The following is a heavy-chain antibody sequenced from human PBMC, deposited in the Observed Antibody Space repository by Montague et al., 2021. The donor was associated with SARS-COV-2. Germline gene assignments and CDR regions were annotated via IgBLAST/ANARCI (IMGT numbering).Heavy chain of an antibody. V-gene: IGHV4-4*07. CDR1: GDSISYFY. CDR2: VSTSGST. J-gene: IGHJ4*02. D-gene: IGHD6-13*01. Sequence: SETLSLTCTVSGDSISYFYWCWIRKPAGKGLEWIGRVSTSGSTNYNPSLNSRVTMSVDTSKKQFSLRLSPVTAADTAVYYCARDVVAAPGTFDHWGQGTLVTVSS. CDR3: ARDVVAAPGTFDH.